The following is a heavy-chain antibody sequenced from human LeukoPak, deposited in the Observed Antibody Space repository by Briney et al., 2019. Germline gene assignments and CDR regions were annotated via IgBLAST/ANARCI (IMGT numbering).Heavy chain of an antibody. CDR1: GGTFSSYA. Sequence: SVNVSCKASGGTFSSYAISWVRQAPGQGLEWMGGIIPIFGTANYAQKFQGRVTITADESTSTAYMELSSLRSEDTAVYYCARPAFTDYVSGMDVWGQGTTVTVSS. CDR3: ARPAFTDYVSGMDV. J-gene: IGHJ6*02. V-gene: IGHV1-69*13. D-gene: IGHD4-17*01. CDR2: IIPIFGTA.